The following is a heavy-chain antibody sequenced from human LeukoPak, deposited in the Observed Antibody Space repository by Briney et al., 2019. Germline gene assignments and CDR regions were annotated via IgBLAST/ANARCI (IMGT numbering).Heavy chain of an antibody. D-gene: IGHD6-13*01. J-gene: IGHJ4*02. Sequence: GGSLRLSCAASGFSFSSTAMNWVRQAPGKGLEWVSASGTDGDTYYADSVQGRFTISRDNSRNTLYLQMTSLRADDTAVYYCAKKTPGTYPFDYWGQGTLVTVSP. V-gene: IGHV3-23*01. CDR2: SGTDGDT. CDR1: GFSFSSTA. CDR3: AKKTPGTYPFDY.